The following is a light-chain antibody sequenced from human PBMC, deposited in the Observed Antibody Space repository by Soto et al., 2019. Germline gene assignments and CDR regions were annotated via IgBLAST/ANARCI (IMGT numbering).Light chain of an antibody. CDR1: SSDVGGYNY. J-gene: IGLJ1*01. V-gene: IGLV2-14*03. Sequence: QSALTQPASVSGSPGQSITISCTGTSSDVGGYNYVSWYQHHPGKAPKLMIYDVSNRPSGVSNRFSGSKSGNTASLTISGLQAEDEADYYCSSLTSRSTLVFGTGTKVTVL. CDR3: SSLTSRSTLV. CDR2: DVS.